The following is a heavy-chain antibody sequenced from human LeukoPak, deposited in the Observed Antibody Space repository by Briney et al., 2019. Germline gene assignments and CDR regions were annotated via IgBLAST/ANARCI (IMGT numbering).Heavy chain of an antibody. J-gene: IGHJ3*01. Sequence: GGSLRLSCAASGFTFSDFWLSWVRQAPGKGLEWVANIKEDGSKSYYLDSVKGRFTISRDNDKNSLHLQMNSLRAEDTALYYCVRDQDDAFDFWGQGTLVTVSS. V-gene: IGHV3-7*01. D-gene: IGHD1-1*01. CDR2: IKEDGSKS. CDR3: VRDQDDAFDF. CDR1: GFTFSDFW.